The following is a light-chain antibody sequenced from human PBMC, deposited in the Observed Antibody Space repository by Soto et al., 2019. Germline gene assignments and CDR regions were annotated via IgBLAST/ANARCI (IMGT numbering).Light chain of an antibody. CDR1: SSDVGCYNY. CDR3: SSYTSSSTYV. J-gene: IGLJ1*01. Sequence: QSALTQPASVSGSPGQSSTISCTGTSSDVGCYNYVSWYQQHPGKAPKLMIYEVSNRPSGVSNRLSGSKSGNTASLTISGLQAEDEDDYYCSSYTSSSTYVFGTGTKLTVL. V-gene: IGLV2-14*01. CDR2: EVS.